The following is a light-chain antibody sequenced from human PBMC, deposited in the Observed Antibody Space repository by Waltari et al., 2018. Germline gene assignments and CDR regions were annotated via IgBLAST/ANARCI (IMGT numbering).Light chain of an antibody. V-gene: IGLV1-47*01. CDR3: AAWDDSRSGPGWV. J-gene: IGLJ3*02. CDR1: TSNIGNNY. CDR2: RNT. Sequence: QSVLTQPPSASGTPGQRVTISCSGGTSNIGNNYVYWYQQPPGTAPKLLIYRNTQRPSGVPDRFSGSKSGTSASLAISGLRSEDEAAYFCAAWDDSRSGPGWVFGGGTEMTVL.